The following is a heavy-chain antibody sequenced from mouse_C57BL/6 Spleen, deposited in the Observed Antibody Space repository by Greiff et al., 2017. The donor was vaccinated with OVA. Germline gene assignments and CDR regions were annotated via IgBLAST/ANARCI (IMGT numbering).Heavy chain of an antibody. CDR3: ARDLDSSGYGFAY. D-gene: IGHD3-2*02. Sequence: QVQLQQPGAELVKPGASVKMSCKASGYTFTSYWMTWVKQRPGRGLEWIGGIYPNSGGTNYNEKFKSKATLTVDTPSSTAYMQLSSLTSEDSAVYYCARDLDSSGYGFAYWGQGTLVTVSA. CDR1: GYTFTSYW. V-gene: IGHV1-72*01. J-gene: IGHJ3*01. CDR2: IYPNSGGT.